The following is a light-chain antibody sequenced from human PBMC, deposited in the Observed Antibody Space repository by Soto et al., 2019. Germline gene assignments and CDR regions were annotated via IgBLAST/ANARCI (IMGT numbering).Light chain of an antibody. CDR1: SSNIGAGHD. V-gene: IGLV1-40*01. CDR2: GNN. CDR3: QSYDSSLSAYV. J-gene: IGLJ1*01. Sequence: QSVLTQPPSVSGAPGQRVTISCTRSSSNIGAGHDVHWYQQFPGTAPQLLIFGNNNRPSGVPDRFSGSKSGTSASLAITGFQAEDEADFYCQSYDSSLSAYVFGTGTKVTVL.